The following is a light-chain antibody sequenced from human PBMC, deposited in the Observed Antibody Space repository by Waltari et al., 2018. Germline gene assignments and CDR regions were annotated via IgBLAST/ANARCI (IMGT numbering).Light chain of an antibody. CDR1: SSTLVASA. J-gene: IGLJ2*01. CDR2: GTD. V-gene: IGLV1-40*01. CDR3: QTYDRSLSASV. Sequence: QSVLAQPPSVSVTPGQRVTISSTGCSSTLVASAVHCHQQPPGTPPKLLIYGTDSRTSGVPDRFYGSKSVTSASLVIAGLQVEDEADYYCQTYDRSLSASVFGGGTKLTVL.